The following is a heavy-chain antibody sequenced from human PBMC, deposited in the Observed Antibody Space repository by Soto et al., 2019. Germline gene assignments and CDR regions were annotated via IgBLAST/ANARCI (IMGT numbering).Heavy chain of an antibody. CDR3: AKASPQGSAWDPWDS. D-gene: IGHD1-26*01. CDR2: INGRGDDT. V-gene: IGHV3-23*01. J-gene: IGHJ5*01. CDR1: GFTFWGYA. Sequence: VQLLESGGGLVQPGGSLRLSCAASGFTFWGYAMSWARQPPGKGLEWVSSINGRGDDTYYADSVRGRFPISRDNSKNPRSPQPDHLRAADTATRYCAKASPQGSAWDPWDSWGPGTRATVSS.